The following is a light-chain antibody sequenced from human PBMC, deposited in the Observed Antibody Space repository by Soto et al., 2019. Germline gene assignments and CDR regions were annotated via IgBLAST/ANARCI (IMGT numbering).Light chain of an antibody. V-gene: IGLV1-40*01. CDR2: GNS. Sequence: QSVLTQPPSGSGAPGQRVTISCTGISSNIGAGYDVHWYQQLPGTAPKLLIYGNSNRPSGVPDRFSGSKSGTSASLAITGLQAEDEADYYCQSYDSSLSGYVFGTGTKVTV. CDR3: QSYDSSLSGYV. J-gene: IGLJ1*01. CDR1: SSNIGAGYD.